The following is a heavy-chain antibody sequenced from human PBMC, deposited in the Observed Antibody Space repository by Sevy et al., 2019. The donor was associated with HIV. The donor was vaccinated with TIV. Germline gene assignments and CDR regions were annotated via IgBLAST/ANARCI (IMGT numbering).Heavy chain of an antibody. CDR3: VSLFLSYRSGWSYFDY. J-gene: IGHJ4*02. V-gene: IGHV3-66*02. CDR2: IFSSGST. Sequence: GGSLRLSCAISGFTVNDKYIIWVRQAPGKGLEGVSVIFSSGSTYYADSAKGRFTISRDNSKNTGDLQMNSLRAEDTAVYYCVSLFLSYRSGWSYFDYWGQGTLVTVSS. CDR1: GFTVNDKY. D-gene: IGHD6-19*01.